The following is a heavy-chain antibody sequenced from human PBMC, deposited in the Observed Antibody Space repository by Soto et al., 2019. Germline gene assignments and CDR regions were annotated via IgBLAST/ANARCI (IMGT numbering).Heavy chain of an antibody. V-gene: IGHV4-59*01. J-gene: IGHJ6*03. CDR2: IYYSGST. CDR3: ARDGGLYYYYMDV. CDR1: GGSISSYY. Sequence: SETLSLTCTVSGGSISSYYWSWIRQPPGRGLEWIGYIYYSGSTNYNPSLKSRVTISVDTSKNQFSLKLSSVTAADTAVYYCARDGGLYYYYMDVWGKGTTVTVSS.